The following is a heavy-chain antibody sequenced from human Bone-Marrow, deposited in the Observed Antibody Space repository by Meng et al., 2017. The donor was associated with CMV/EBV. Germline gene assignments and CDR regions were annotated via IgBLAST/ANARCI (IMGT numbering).Heavy chain of an antibody. CDR3: AKSSYDGDFWSGYYYYYYGMDV. V-gene: IGHV3-23*03. J-gene: IGHJ6*02. CDR1: GFTFSSYA. Sequence: GESLKIPCAASGFTFSSYAMSWVRQAPGKGLEWVSVIYSGGSSTYYADSVKGRFTISRDNSKNTLYLQMNSLRAEDTAVYYCAKSSYDGDFWSGYYYYYYGMDVWGQGTTVTVSS. CDR2: IYSGGSST. D-gene: IGHD3-3*01.